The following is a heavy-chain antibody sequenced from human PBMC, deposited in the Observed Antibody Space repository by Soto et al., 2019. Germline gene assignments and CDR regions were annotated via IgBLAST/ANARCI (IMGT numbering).Heavy chain of an antibody. V-gene: IGHV3-7*03. Sequence: EVQLVESGGGLVQPGGSLRLSCAGSGFTFSSYWMSCVRQAPGKGLEWVANIKQDGSEKYYVDSVKGRFTISRDNAKNSLYLQMNSLRAEDTAVYYCARDKVYAFWSGYGGPGNYYYGMDVWGQGTTVTVSS. D-gene: IGHD3-3*01. CDR1: GFTFSSYW. CDR3: ARDKVYAFWSGYGGPGNYYYGMDV. CDR2: IKQDGSEK. J-gene: IGHJ6*02.